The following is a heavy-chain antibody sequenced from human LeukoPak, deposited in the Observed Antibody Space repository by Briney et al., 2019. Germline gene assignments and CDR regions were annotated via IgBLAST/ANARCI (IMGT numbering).Heavy chain of an antibody. CDR1: GGTFSSYA. CDR3: ARSGVVSSDAFDI. V-gene: IGHV1-69*04. J-gene: IGHJ3*02. Sequence: ASVKVSCKASGGTFSSYAISWVRQAPGQGLEWMGRIIPILGIANYAQKFQGRVTITADKSTSTAYMELSSLRSEDTAVYYCARSGVVSSDAFDIWAKGQWSPSLQ. CDR2: IIPILGIA. D-gene: IGHD2-15*01.